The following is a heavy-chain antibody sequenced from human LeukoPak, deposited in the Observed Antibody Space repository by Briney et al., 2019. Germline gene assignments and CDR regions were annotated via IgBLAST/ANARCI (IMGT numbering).Heavy chain of an antibody. CDR1: GGSFSGYY. V-gene: IGHV4-34*01. J-gene: IGHJ4*02. D-gene: IGHD3-22*01. Sequence: PSETLSLTCAVYGGSFSGYYWSWIRQPPGKGLEWIGEINHSGSTNYNPSLKSRVTISVDTSKNQFSLKLSSVTAADTAVYYCARGRHYYDSSGYLRWGQGTLVTVSS. CDR2: INHSGST. CDR3: ARGRHYYDSSGYLR.